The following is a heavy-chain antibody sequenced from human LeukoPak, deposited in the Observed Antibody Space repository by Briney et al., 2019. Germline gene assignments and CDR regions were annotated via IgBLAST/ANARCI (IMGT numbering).Heavy chain of an antibody. V-gene: IGHV1-18*01. D-gene: IGHD5-12*01. Sequence: ASVKVSCKASGYTFSSYGITWVRQAPGQGLEWVGWISAYSGKTNSAQKLQGRVTLTTDTSTSTAYMELRSLRSDDTAVYYCVRLTAYSGYVLMGFEYWGQGTLVTVSS. CDR2: ISAYSGKT. CDR3: VRLTAYSGYVLMGFEY. CDR1: GYTFSSYG. J-gene: IGHJ4*02.